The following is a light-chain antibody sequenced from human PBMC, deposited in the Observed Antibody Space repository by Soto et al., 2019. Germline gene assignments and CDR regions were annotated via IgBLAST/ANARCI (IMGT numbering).Light chain of an antibody. Sequence: DIQMTQSPSSLSASEGDRVTITCQSSHDVSRNLNWFQQKPGEAPQLLIYDASNLERGVPSGFSGSGSGTDFTLTISSLQPEDVATYYCQQYNSVLSFGGGTEVEIK. CDR3: QQYNSVLS. CDR2: DAS. V-gene: IGKV1-33*01. CDR1: HDVSRN. J-gene: IGKJ4*01.